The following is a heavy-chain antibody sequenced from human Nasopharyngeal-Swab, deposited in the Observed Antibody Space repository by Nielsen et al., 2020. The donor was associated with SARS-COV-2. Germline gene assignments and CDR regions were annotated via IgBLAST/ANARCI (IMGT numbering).Heavy chain of an antibody. CDR2: TLYRSKWYN. Sequence: LSLTYAISGDSVSRHSAGWHWIRQSPSRGLESLGRTLYRSKWYNDYAESVKSRIAVNPDTSKNQFPLQLNSVTPEDTAVYYYARGRDFSFDSWGQGTLVTASS. D-gene: IGHD3-3*01. J-gene: IGHJ4*02. CDR3: ARGRDFSFDS. CDR1: GDSVSRHSAG. V-gene: IGHV6-1*01.